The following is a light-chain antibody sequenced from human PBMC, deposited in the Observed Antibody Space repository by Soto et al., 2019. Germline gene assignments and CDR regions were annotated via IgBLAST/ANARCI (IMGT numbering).Light chain of an antibody. Sequence: QSALTQPPSASGSPGQSVTISCTGTSSDVGAYNYVSWYQQYPGKAPKLIIYEVSKRPSGVPDRFSGSKSGNTASLTVSGLQAEDEADYYCSSYAGSNNVVVFGGGTQLTVL. V-gene: IGLV2-8*01. CDR3: SSYAGSNNVVV. CDR2: EVS. CDR1: SSDVGAYNY. J-gene: IGLJ2*01.